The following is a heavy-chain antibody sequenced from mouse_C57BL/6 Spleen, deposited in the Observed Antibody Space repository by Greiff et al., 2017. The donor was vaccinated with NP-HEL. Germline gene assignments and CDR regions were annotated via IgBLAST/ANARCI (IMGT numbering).Heavy chain of an antibody. CDR3: ARLGYGSSRFDY. J-gene: IGHJ2*01. V-gene: IGHV1-61*01. D-gene: IGHD1-1*01. Sequence: QVQLQQSGAELVRPGSSVKLSCKASGYTFTSYWMDWVKQRPGQGLEWIGNIYPSDSETHYNQKFKDKATLTVDKSSSTAYMQLSSLTSEDSAVYYCARLGYGSSRFDYWGQGTTLTVSS. CDR1: GYTFTSYW. CDR2: IYPSDSET.